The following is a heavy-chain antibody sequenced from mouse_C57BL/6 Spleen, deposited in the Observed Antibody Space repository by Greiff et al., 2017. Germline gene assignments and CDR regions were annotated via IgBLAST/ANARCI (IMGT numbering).Heavy chain of an antibody. Sequence: EVQLVESGEGLVKPGGSLKLSCAASGFTFSSYAMSLVRQTPEKRLVWVAYISSGGDYIYYADTVKGRFTISRDNARNTLYLQMSSLKSEDTAMGYCTRDGSVGSSYEWYFDVWGTGTTVTVSS. CDR2: ISSGGDYI. J-gene: IGHJ1*03. CDR3: TRDGSVGSSYEWYFDV. CDR1: GFTFSSYA. V-gene: IGHV5-9-1*02. D-gene: IGHD1-1*01.